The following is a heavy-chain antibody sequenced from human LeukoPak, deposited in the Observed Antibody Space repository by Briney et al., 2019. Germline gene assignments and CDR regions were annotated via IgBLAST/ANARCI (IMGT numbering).Heavy chain of an antibody. CDR2: ISKGSGYI. D-gene: IGHD3-10*02. CDR1: GFTFSNYS. Sequence: GGSLRLSCAASGFTFSNYSFNWVRQAPGQGLEWVSSISKGSGYIYYTDSVKGRFTISRDNAENSLFLQMNSLRVDDTAVYYCAELGITMIGGVWGKGTTVTISS. V-gene: IGHV3-21*01. J-gene: IGHJ6*04. CDR3: AELGITMIGGV.